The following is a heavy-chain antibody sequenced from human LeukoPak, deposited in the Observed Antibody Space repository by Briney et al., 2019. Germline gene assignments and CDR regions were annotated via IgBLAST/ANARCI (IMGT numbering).Heavy chain of an antibody. CDR3: ARDAVAGRAEYYFDY. V-gene: IGHV1-2*06. D-gene: IGHD6-19*01. Sequence: ASVKVSCKASGYTFAGSYLHWVRQAPGQGLEWMGRINLNTGGTHYAQKFQGRVTMTRDTSISTAYMELSRLRSDDTAIFYCARDAVAGRAEYYFDYWGQGTLVTVSP. J-gene: IGHJ4*02. CDR2: INLNTGGT. CDR1: GYTFAGSY.